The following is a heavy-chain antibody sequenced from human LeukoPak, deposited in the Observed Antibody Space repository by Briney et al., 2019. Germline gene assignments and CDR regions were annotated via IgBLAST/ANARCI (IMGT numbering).Heavy chain of an antibody. CDR2: IYTSGST. CDR3: ARGEMITFGGADASNDY. D-gene: IGHD3-16*01. CDR1: GGSISSYY. V-gene: IGHV4-4*07. J-gene: IGHJ4*02. Sequence: SETLSLTCTVSGGSISSYYWSWIRQPAGKGLEWIGRIYTSGSTNYNPSLKSRVTMSVDTSKNQFSLKLSSVTAADTAVYYCARGEMITFGGADASNDYWGQGTLVTVSS.